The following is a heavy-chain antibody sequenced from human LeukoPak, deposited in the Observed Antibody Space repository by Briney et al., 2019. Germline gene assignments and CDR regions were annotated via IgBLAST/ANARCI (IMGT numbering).Heavy chain of an antibody. Sequence: SETLSLTCTVSGGSISSYYWSLIRQPPGKGLEWIGYIYYGGSTNYNPSLKSRVTISVDTSKNQFSLKLSSVTAADTAVYYCARGWLGPNDYWGQGTLVTVSS. CDR1: GGSISSYY. D-gene: IGHD6-19*01. CDR3: ARGWLGPNDY. V-gene: IGHV4-59*12. CDR2: IYYGGST. J-gene: IGHJ4*02.